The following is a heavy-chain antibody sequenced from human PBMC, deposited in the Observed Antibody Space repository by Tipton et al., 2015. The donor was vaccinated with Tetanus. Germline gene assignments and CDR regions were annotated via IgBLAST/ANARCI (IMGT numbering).Heavy chain of an antibody. J-gene: IGHJ4*02. CDR3: ARVLPVNRAG. V-gene: IGHV4-34*01. CDR1: GDYLSDYY. Sequence: AGLVKPSETLSLTCGVFGDYLSDYYWTWVRQPPGKGLEWIGEIQRGGSTNYNPSLKSRVSMSLDTSKNQISLRLTSVTAADTAVYYCARVLPVNRAGWGQGTLVTVSS. CDR2: IQRGGST. D-gene: IGHD4-17*01.